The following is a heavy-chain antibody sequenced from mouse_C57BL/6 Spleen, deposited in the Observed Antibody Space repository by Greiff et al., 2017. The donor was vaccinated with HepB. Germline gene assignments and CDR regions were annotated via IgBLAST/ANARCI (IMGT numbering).Heavy chain of an antibody. V-gene: IGHV1-64*01. D-gene: IGHD3-2*02. J-gene: IGHJ2*01. Sequence: QVQLQQPGAELVKPGASVKLSCKASGYTFTSYWMHWVKQRPGQGLEWIGMIHPNSGSTNYNEKFKSKATLTVDKSSSTAYMQLSSLTSEDSAVCYCARLAQATPYFDYWGQGTTLTVSS. CDR1: GYTFTSYW. CDR3: ARLAQATPYFDY. CDR2: IHPNSGST.